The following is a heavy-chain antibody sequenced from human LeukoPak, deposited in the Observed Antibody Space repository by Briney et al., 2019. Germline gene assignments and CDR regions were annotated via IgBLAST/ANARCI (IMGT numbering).Heavy chain of an antibody. V-gene: IGHV1-2*02. CDR1: GYTFTGYY. CDR2: INPNSGGT. Sequence: VKVSFKASGYTFTGYYMHWVRPAPGQGLEWMGWINPNSGGTNYAQKFQGRVTMTRDTSISTAYMELSRLRSDDTAVYYCARDLGISGWYAPPLGYFDYWGQGTLLTVSS. CDR3: ARDLGISGWYAPPLGYFDY. D-gene: IGHD6-19*01. J-gene: IGHJ4*02.